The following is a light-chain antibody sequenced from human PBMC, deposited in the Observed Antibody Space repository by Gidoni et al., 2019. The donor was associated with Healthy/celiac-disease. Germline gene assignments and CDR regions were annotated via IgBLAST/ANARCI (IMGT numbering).Light chain of an antibody. CDR2: DCS. V-gene: IGLV2-14*01. CDR3: SSYTSSSTLGV. J-gene: IGLJ1*01. CDR1: SSDVGGYNY. Sequence: QSALTQPASVSGSPGQSITISCTGTSSDVGGYNYVSWYQQHPGKAPKLMIYDCSNRPSGVSNRFAGSKSGNTASLTISGLQAEDEADYYCSSYTSSSTLGVFGTGTKVTVL.